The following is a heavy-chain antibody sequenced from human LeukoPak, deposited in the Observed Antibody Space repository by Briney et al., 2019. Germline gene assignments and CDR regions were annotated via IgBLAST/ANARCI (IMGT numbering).Heavy chain of an antibody. CDR2: INPSGGSR. CDR3: AREIGPIQLHLWGSAFDY. CDR1: GYTFSNYY. J-gene: IGHJ4*02. V-gene: IGHV1-46*01. Sequence: ASVKVSCKASGYTFSNYYIHWVRQAPGQGLEWMGIINPSGGSRSYAQKFQGRLTVTRDTSTSIVYMELSSLRSEDTAVYYCAREIGPIQLHLWGSAFDYWGQGTLVTVSS. D-gene: IGHD5-18*01.